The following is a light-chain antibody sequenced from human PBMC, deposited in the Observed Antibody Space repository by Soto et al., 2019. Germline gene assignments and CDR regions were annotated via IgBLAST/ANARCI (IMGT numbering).Light chain of an antibody. CDR3: SSYTTSSTV. V-gene: IGLV2-14*01. Sequence: QSVLTQPASVSGSPGQSITISCTGTSSDGADYKDVSWYQQHPGKDPKLMIYEVTYRPSGVSNRFSGSKSGTTASLTISGLQAEDEAEYYCSSYTTSSTVFGTGTKVTVL. CDR1: SSDGADYKD. CDR2: EVT. J-gene: IGLJ1*01.